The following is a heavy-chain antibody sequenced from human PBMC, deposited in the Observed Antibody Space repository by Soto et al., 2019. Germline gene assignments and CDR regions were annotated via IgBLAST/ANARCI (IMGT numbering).Heavy chain of an antibody. D-gene: IGHD3-10*01. CDR1: GFNFSTYA. CDR2: ISYDGSNK. Sequence: QVQLVESGGGVVQPGWSLRLSCAASGFNFSTYAIHWVRQAPGKGLEWVAAISYDGSNKYYADSVKGRFTISRDNFTNSLYLHMNSLRAEDTAEYYWARDEIRWSWAYGVDDWGQGTQVTVSS. J-gene: IGHJ6*02. CDR3: ARDEIRWSWAYGVDD. V-gene: IGHV3-30-3*01.